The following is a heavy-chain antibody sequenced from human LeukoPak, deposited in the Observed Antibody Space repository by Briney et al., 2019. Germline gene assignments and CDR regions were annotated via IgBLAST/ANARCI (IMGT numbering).Heavy chain of an antibody. V-gene: IGHV3-66*02. D-gene: IGHD3-22*01. CDR1: GFTVSSNY. CDR3: ARGGYDSSGYYLGYFDY. Sequence: PGGSLRLSCAASGFTVSSNYMSWVRQAPGKGLEWVSVIYSGGSTYYADSVKGRFTISRGNSKNTLYLQMNSLRAEDTAVYYCARGGYDSSGYYLGYFDYWGQGTLVTVSS. J-gene: IGHJ4*02. CDR2: IYSGGST.